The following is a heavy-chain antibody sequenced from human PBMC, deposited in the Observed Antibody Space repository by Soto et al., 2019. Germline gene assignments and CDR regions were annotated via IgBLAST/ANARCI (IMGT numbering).Heavy chain of an antibody. CDR2: ISGSGGST. CDR1: GFTFSSCA. CDR3: AKYKTNVLRFLEWFPEAYMDV. Sequence: HPGGSLRLSCAASGFTFSSCAMSWVRQAPGKGLEWVSAISGSGGSTYYADSVKGRFTISRDNSKNTLYLQMNSLRAEDTVVYYCAKYKTNVLRFLEWFPEAYMDVWGKGTTVTVSS. D-gene: IGHD3-3*01. J-gene: IGHJ6*03. V-gene: IGHV3-23*01.